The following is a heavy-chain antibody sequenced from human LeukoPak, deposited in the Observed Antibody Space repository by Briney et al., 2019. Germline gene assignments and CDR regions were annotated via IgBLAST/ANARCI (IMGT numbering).Heavy chain of an antibody. CDR3: AKDSRVITIFGTPQY. V-gene: IGHV3-66*02. D-gene: IGHD3-3*01. CDR1: GFTVRSNY. J-gene: IGHJ4*02. CDR2: IYSGDST. Sequence: PGGSLRLSCAASGFTVRSNYMTWVRQAPGRGLEWVSVIYSGDSTYYADSVKGRFTISRDNSKNTLYLQMNSLRAEDTAVYYCAKDSRVITIFGTPQYWGQGTLVAVSS.